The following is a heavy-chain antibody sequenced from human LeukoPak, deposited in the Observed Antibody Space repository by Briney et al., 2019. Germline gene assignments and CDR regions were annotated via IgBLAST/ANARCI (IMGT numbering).Heavy chain of an antibody. Sequence: GASVKVSCKASGYSFTSSYIHWARQAPGQGLEWMGIINPSGGSTSYAQKFQGRVTMTRATSTSTVYMELSSLRSEDTAIYYCARGYYDSANWGQGTLVTVSS. CDR1: GYSFTSSY. D-gene: IGHD3-22*01. V-gene: IGHV1-46*01. CDR3: ARGYYDSAN. J-gene: IGHJ4*02. CDR2: INPSGGST.